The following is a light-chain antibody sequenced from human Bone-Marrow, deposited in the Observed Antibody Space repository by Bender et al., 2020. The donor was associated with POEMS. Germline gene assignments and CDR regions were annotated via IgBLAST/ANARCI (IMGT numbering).Light chain of an antibody. Sequence: SDVLTQPPSVSVAPGQTASITCGGKNIGSKGVHWYQQKPGQAPVLVICDDSDRPSGIPERFSGSNSGNTATLTISRVEVGDEADYYCQVWDSSSDHWVFGGGTKLTVL. CDR3: QVWDSSSDHWV. V-gene: IGLV3-21*02. CDR1: NIGSKG. CDR2: DDS. J-gene: IGLJ3*02.